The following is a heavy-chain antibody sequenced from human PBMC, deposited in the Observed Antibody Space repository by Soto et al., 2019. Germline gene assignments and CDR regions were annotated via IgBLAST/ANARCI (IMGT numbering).Heavy chain of an antibody. D-gene: IGHD3-10*01. CDR2: AYYSGST. CDR3: ARDQVYYYGSGRPTSYYYYGMDV. CDR1: GGSVSSGSYY. J-gene: IGHJ6*02. V-gene: IGHV4-61*01. Sequence: SETLPLTCTVSGGSVSSGSYYWSWIRQPPGKGLEWIGYAYYSGSTNYNPSLKSRVAISVDTSKNQFSLKLSSVTAADTAVYYCARDQVYYYGSGRPTSYYYYGMDVWGQGTTVTVSS.